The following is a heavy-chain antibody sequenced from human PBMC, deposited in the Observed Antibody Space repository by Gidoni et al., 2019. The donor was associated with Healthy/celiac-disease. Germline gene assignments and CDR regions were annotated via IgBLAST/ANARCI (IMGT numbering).Heavy chain of an antibody. J-gene: IGHJ4*02. CDR2: IKWNGGST. D-gene: IGHD4-17*01. Sequence: EVQLVASGGGVVRPGGSLRLSCAASGFPFDDYGMSWVRQAPGKGLEWVAGIKWNGGSTGYADSVKGRFTISRDNAKNSLYLQMNSLRAEDTALYHCARDGYGDYNYFDYWGQGTLVTVSS. CDR3: ARDGYGDYNYFDY. CDR1: GFPFDDYG. V-gene: IGHV3-20*01.